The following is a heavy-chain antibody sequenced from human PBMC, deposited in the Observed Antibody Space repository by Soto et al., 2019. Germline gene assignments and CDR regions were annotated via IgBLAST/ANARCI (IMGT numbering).Heavy chain of an antibody. V-gene: IGHV4-30-4*01. CDR2: IYYSGST. CDR1: GGSISSGDYY. CDR3: AREDYSNYDGLDY. Sequence: KPSETLSLTCTVSGGSISSGDYYWSWIRQPPGKGLEWIGYIYYSGSTYYNPSLKSRVTISVDTSKNQFSLKLSSVTAADTAVYYCAREDYSNYDGLDYWGQGTLVTVSS. D-gene: IGHD4-4*01. J-gene: IGHJ4*02.